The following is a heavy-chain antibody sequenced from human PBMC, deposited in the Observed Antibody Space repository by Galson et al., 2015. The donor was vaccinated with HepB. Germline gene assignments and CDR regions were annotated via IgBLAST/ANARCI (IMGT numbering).Heavy chain of an antibody. J-gene: IGHJ4*02. CDR1: GFTFSSYA. CDR2: ISYDGSNK. CDR3: AYTAGPDGRRPPEDY. V-gene: IGHV3-30-3*01. D-gene: IGHD2-2*02. Sequence: SLRLSCAASGFTFSSYAMHWVRQAPGKGLEWVAVISYDGSNKYYADSVKGRFTISRDNSKNTLYLQMNSLRAEDTAVYYCAYTAGPDGRRPPEDYWGQGTLVTVSS.